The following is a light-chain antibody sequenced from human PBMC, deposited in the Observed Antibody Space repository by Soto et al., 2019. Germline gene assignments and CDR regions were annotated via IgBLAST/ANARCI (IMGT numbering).Light chain of an antibody. V-gene: IGLV2-8*01. Sequence: QSVLTQPASVSGSPGQSITISCTGTSSDVGGYNYVAWYQQHPGKVPRLMIYEVSKRPSGVPDRFSGSKSGNTASLTVSGLQAEDEADYYCSSHAGSNNYVFGTGTKVTVL. J-gene: IGLJ1*01. CDR1: SSDVGGYNY. CDR3: SSHAGSNNYV. CDR2: EVS.